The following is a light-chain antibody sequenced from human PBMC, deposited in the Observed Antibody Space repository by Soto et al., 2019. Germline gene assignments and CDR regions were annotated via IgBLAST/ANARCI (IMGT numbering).Light chain of an antibody. J-gene: IGLJ3*02. V-gene: IGLV1-44*01. Sequence: VLSQPPSASGTPGQRVTISCSGSNSNIGSFAVSWFQQLPGTAPKVLIFSTNQRPSGVPDRFSGSKSGTSASLAISGLQSEDEADYYCAAWDDRLKNGVFGGGTKVT. CDR2: STN. CDR3: AAWDDRLKNGV. CDR1: NSNIGSFA.